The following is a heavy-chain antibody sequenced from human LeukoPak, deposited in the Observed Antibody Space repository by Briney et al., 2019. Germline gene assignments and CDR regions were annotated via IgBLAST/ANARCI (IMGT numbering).Heavy chain of an antibody. CDR3: AREGGLPLAGTVGNWFDP. CDR2: INPNSGGT. V-gene: IGHV1-2*02. Sequence: ASVKVSCKASGYTFTGYYIHWVRQAPGQGLEWMGWINPNSGGTNYAQKFQGRVTMTRDTSISTAYMELSRLRSDGTAVYYCAREGGLPLAGTVGNWFDPWGQGTLVTVSS. CDR1: GYTFTGYY. D-gene: IGHD6-19*01. J-gene: IGHJ5*02.